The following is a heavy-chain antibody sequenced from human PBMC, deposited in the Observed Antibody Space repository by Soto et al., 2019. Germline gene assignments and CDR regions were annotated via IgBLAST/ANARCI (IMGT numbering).Heavy chain of an antibody. J-gene: IGHJ6*03. D-gene: IGHD3-3*01. CDR3: AKCPLESGYLHYYSMDV. CDR1: DGSLSSYY. V-gene: IGHV4-59*01. CDR2: ISHSGST. Sequence: SETLSLTCTVSDGSLSSYYWSWIRQXPGKGLEWIGHISHSGSTSYNPSLKSRVTVSLDTSQNQFSLKVRSVTAADTAVYYCAKCPLESGYLHYYSMDVWGKGTTVTVSS.